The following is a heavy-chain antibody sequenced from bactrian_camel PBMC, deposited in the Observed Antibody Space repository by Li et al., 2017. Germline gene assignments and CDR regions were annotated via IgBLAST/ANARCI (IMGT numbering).Heavy chain of an antibody. CDR3: AADLRNLYSQYTLRTMRYKF. CDR2: IESGGKT. Sequence: HVQLVESGGGSVQAGESLRISCLAPAYTYDSYCLGWFRQAPGQEREGVATIESGGKTIYGDSVKGRFTISKDNAKNTLYLQMNSLKPEDTAMYYCAADLRNLYSQYTLRTMRYKFWGQGTQVTVS. CDR1: AYTYDSYC. V-gene: IGHV3S55*01. D-gene: IGHD4*01. J-gene: IGHJ4*01.